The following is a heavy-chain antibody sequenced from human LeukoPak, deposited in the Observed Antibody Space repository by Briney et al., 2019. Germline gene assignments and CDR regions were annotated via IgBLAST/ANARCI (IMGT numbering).Heavy chain of an antibody. CDR1: GVTFSSAW. Sequence: GGSLRLSCAGSGVTFSSAWMNWVRQAPGKGLEWVGRTRNKANSYTTEFAASVKGRFTISRDDSQNSVYLQMNSLKTEDTAVYYCARDGYSYGTNYYFDYWGQGTLVTVSS. V-gene: IGHV3-72*01. CDR3: ARDGYSYGTNYYFDY. CDR2: TRNKANSYTT. J-gene: IGHJ4*02. D-gene: IGHD5-18*01.